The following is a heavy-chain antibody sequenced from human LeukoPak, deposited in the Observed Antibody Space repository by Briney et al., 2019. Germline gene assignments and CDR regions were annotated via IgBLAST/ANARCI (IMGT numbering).Heavy chain of an antibody. Sequence: GGSLRLSCAASGFTFSSYEMNWVRQAPGKGLEWVSYITKSGSTIYYADSVEGRFTISRDNAKNSLYLQMNSLRVEDTAVYYCARSMAYHDYWGQGTLVTVSS. CDR1: GFTFSSYE. V-gene: IGHV3-48*03. CDR3: ARSMAYHDY. CDR2: ITKSGSTI. J-gene: IGHJ4*02. D-gene: IGHD2-2*01.